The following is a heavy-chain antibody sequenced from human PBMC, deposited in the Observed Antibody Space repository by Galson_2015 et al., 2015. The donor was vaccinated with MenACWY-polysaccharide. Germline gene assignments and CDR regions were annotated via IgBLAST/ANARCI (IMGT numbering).Heavy chain of an antibody. V-gene: IGHV2-5*02. CDR2: IYWDDDK. CDR1: GFSLTGRGVA. D-gene: IGHD3-9*01. Sequence: PALVKPTQTLTLTCTFSGFSLTGRGVAVGWIRQPPGKALEWLALIYWDDDKRYSPSLRRRLTITMDTSKNQVVLTMTDLDPIDTGTYFCAHPIFTGWLTEDYWGQGIPVTVSS. CDR3: AHPIFTGWLTEDY. J-gene: IGHJ4*02.